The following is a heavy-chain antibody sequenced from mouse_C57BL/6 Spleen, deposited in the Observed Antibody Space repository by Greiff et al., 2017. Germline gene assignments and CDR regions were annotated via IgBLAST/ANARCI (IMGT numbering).Heavy chain of an antibody. CDR2: IDPSDSDT. V-gene: IGHV1-52*01. CDR3: TRDGNFDY. J-gene: IGHJ2*01. Sequence: QVQLKQPGAELVRPGSSVKLSCKASGYTFTSYWMHWVKQRPIQGLEWIGNIDPSDSDTHYNQKFKDKATLTVDKSSSTAYMQLSSLTSEDSAVXYCTRDGNFDYWGQGTTLTVSS. CDR1: GYTFTSYW.